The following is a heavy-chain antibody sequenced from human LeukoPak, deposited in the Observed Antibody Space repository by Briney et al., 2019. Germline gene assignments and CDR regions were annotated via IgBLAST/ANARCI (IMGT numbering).Heavy chain of an antibody. V-gene: IGHV1-2*02. CDR1: GYTFTGYY. D-gene: IGHD4-17*01. CDR2: INPNSGGT. Sequence: ASVKVSGKASGYTFTGYYMHWVRQAPGQGLEWMGWINPNSGGTNYAQKFQGRVTMTRDTSISTAYMELSRLRSDDTAVYYCASDTVTYYYYGMDVWGQGTTVTVSS. J-gene: IGHJ6*02. CDR3: ASDTVTYYYYGMDV.